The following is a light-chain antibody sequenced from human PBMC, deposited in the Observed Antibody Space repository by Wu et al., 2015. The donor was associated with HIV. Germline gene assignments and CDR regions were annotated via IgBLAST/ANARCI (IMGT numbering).Light chain of an antibody. CDR2: TAS. Sequence: DVRLTQSPSSLSASVGDRVTITCRASRVISSHLNWYQHKPGKAPTLLISTASTSQDGVPSRFVGSGSATDFTLTISNLQPDDRATYYCQQSYTVPVTFGGGTKVEIK. CDR1: RVISSH. J-gene: IGKJ4*01. CDR3: QQSYTVPVT. V-gene: IGKV1-39*01.